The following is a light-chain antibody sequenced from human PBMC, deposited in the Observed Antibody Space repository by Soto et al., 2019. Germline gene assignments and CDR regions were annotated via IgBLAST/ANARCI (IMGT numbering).Light chain of an antibody. J-gene: IGKJ1*01. CDR3: QQYNTFWT. V-gene: IGKV1-5*01. Sequence: DIQMTQSPSTLSASVGDRVTITCRASQDISGWLSWYQQKPGKAPQLLISAASSLESGAPSSFSGSASATDFRITISRLQPDDSATYYRQQYNTFWTFGQGTKVDIK. CDR1: QDISGW. CDR2: AAS.